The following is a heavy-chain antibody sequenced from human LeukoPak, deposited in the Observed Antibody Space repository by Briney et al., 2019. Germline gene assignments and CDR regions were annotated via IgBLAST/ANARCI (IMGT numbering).Heavy chain of an antibody. CDR1: GYTFTSYY. D-gene: IGHD1-26*01. CDR3: ALTKWELLGALDY. J-gene: IGHJ4*02. Sequence: ASVTVSCTASGYTFTSYYMHWVRQAPGQGLEWMGIINPSGGSTSYAQKFQGRVTMTRDTSTSTVYMELSSLRSEDTAVYYCALTKWELLGALDYWGQGTLVTVSS. V-gene: IGHV1-46*01. CDR2: INPSGGST.